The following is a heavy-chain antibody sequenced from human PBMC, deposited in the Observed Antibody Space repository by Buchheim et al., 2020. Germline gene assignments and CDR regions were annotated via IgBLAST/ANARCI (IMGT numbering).Heavy chain of an antibody. CDR2: INHSGST. D-gene: IGHD1-26*01. Sequence: QLQLQESGPGLVKPSETLSLTCAVYGGSFSGYYWSWIRQPPGKGLEWIGEINHSGSTNYNPSPTSRVTISVDTSKNQFSLKLSSVTAADTAVYYCARGISGSYYSDVDYWGQGTL. V-gene: IGHV4-34*01. J-gene: IGHJ4*02. CDR1: GGSFSGYY. CDR3: ARGISGSYYSDVDY.